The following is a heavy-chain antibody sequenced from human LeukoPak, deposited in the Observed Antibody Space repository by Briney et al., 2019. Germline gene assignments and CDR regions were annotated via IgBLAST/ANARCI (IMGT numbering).Heavy chain of an antibody. Sequence: PGRSLRLSCAASGFTFSSYGMHWVRQAPGKGLGWVAVISYDGSNKYYADSVKGRFTISRDNSKNTLYLQMNSLRAEDTAVYYCAVDIVVVVAATDFDYWGQGTLVTVSS. V-gene: IGHV3-30*03. CDR2: ISYDGSNK. CDR1: GFTFSSYG. D-gene: IGHD2-15*01. J-gene: IGHJ4*02. CDR3: AVDIVVVVAATDFDY.